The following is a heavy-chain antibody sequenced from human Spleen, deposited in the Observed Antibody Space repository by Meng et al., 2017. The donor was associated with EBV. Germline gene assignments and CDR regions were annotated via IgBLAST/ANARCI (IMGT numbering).Heavy chain of an antibody. J-gene: IGHJ4*02. Sequence: QVQVAAAGPGLVQPSGPLSLSCSVYSGSISSNSWWNWVRQPPREGMEWIGEIDHTGSTNLNPSLKSRVSMSVDKSTNQFSLKLSSVTAADTGLYYCARVSGGHDVHFDSWGQGTLVTVSS. CDR3: ARVSGGHDVHFDS. CDR1: SGSISSNSW. CDR2: IDHTGST. V-gene: IGHV4-4*02. D-gene: IGHD1-26*01.